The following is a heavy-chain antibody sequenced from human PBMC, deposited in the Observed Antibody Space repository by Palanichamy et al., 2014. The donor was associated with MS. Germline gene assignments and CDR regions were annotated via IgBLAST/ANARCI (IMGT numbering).Heavy chain of an antibody. CDR2: IWYDGSNK. V-gene: IGHV3-33*01. CDR3: ARGTPYYDFWSGYYWSDY. Sequence: ASGFTFSSCGMHWVRQAPGKGLEWVAVIWYDGSNKYYADSVKGRFTISRDNSKNTLYLQMNSLRAEDTAVYYCARGTPYYDFWSGYYWSDYWGQGTLVTVSS. D-gene: IGHD3-3*01. CDR1: GFTFSSCG. J-gene: IGHJ4*02.